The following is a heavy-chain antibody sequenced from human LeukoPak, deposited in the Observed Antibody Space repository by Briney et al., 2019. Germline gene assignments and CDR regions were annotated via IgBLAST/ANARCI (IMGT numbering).Heavy chain of an antibody. V-gene: IGHV4-61*09. CDR2: IYTSDSI. CDR1: GGSMRSGSYY. CDR3: ARAPLPTAHYFDF. D-gene: IGHD5-18*01. Sequence: SETLSLTCTVSGGSMRSGSYYWSWIRQPAGKRLEWIGHIYTSDSIHYDPSFKSRVTMSVDTSKNQFSLRLSSVTAADTAVYYCARAPLPTAHYFDFWGPGALVTVSS. J-gene: IGHJ4*02.